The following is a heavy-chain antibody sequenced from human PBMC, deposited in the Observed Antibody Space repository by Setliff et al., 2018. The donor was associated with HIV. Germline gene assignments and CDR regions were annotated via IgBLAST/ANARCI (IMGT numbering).Heavy chain of an antibody. Sequence: SETLSLTCSVSGASMISGRFSYNWIRQPAGKGLQWIGHIYTTGVTDYNPSLKSRVTISLDTSKNQISLNLTSVTGADTAVYYCARKSMVTTEPLRYWGQGILVTVSS. D-gene: IGHD4-17*01. V-gene: IGHV4-61*09. CDR2: IYTTGVT. J-gene: IGHJ4*02. CDR3: ARKSMVTTEPLRY. CDR1: GASMISGRFS.